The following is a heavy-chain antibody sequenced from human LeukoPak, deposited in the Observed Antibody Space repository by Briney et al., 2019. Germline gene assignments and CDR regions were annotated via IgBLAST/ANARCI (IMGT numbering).Heavy chain of an antibody. J-gene: IGHJ4*02. D-gene: IGHD2-15*01. V-gene: IGHV1-2*02. CDR1: VYTFTGYY. Sequence: GASVTVSFKASVYTFTGYYMHWVRQAPGQGLEWMGWINPNSGDTKYAQRFQGRVTMTRDTSINTAYLELSRLGSDDTAVYYCARDKYCSGGTCYYLLFDYWGQGTLVTVSS. CDR2: INPNSGDT. CDR3: ARDKYCSGGTCYYLLFDY.